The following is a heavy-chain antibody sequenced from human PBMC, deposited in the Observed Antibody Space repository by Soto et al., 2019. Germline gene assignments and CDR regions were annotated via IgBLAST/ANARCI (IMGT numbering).Heavy chain of an antibody. CDR3: ARGTSSSGSYFDY. D-gene: IGHD6-19*01. CDR1: GYNFAASC. Sequence: GESLKISWQTAGYNFAASCIGWVRQMPGKGLEWMGIIYPGDSDTRYSPSFQGQVSISADKSISTAYLRFSSLKASDTAIYYCARGTSSSGSYFDYWGQGALVTLSS. CDR2: IYPGDSDT. V-gene: IGHV5-51*01. J-gene: IGHJ4*02.